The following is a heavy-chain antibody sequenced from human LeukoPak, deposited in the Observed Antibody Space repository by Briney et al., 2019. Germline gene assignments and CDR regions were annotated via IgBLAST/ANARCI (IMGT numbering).Heavy chain of an antibody. Sequence: GASVNFSCKASGYTFTDYYMHWVRQAPGQGLEWMGWINPNSGGTNYAQKFHGRVSMTRDTSINTAYMELSRLRSDDTAVYYCARGATGGVGSERPIVYWGQGTLVTVSS. D-gene: IGHD3-10*01. CDR2: INPNSGGT. CDR3: ARGATGGVGSERPIVY. V-gene: IGHV1-2*02. CDR1: GYTFTDYY. J-gene: IGHJ4*02.